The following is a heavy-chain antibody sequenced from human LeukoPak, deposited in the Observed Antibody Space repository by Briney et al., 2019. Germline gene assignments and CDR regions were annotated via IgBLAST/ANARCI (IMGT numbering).Heavy chain of an antibody. D-gene: IGHD5-18*01. V-gene: IGHV4-30-2*01. Sequence: PSETLSLTCSVSGGSISSGGYSWSWIRQPPGKGLEWIGYIYHSGSTYYNPSLKSRVTISVDRSKNQFSLKLSSVTAADTAVYYCARDGGYSYGYDHYFDYWGQGTLVTVSS. CDR3: ARDGGYSYGYDHYFDY. CDR2: IYHSGST. CDR1: GGSISSGGYS. J-gene: IGHJ4*02.